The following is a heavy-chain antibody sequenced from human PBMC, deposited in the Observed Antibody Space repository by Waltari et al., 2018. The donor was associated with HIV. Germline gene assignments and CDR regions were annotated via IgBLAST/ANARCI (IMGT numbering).Heavy chain of an antibody. D-gene: IGHD3-22*01. J-gene: IGHJ4*02. V-gene: IGHV4-34*02. CDR2: INPSGRT. Sequence: QVQLQQWGAGLLKPSETLSLSCGVYDGSFSGYYWSWIRQPPGKGLEWIGEINPSGRTNYNPSLKSLVTISLDTSRNQLSLKLTSVTAADTAVYYCAREGLSGYYPFDYWGQGTLVTVSS. CDR1: DGSFSGYY. CDR3: AREGLSGYYPFDY.